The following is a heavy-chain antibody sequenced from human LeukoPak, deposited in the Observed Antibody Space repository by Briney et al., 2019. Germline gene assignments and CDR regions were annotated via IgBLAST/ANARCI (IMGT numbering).Heavy chain of an antibody. CDR3: ARDSPTPVS. Sequence: GGSLRLSCAASGFTFSDYYMSGIRQAPGKGLEWISFISSSSSYTNYADSVKGRFTISRDNAKNSLYLQINSLRAEDTAVYYCARDSPTPVSWGQGTLVTVSS. CDR2: ISSSSSYT. V-gene: IGHV3-11*06. J-gene: IGHJ5*02. CDR1: GFTFSDYY.